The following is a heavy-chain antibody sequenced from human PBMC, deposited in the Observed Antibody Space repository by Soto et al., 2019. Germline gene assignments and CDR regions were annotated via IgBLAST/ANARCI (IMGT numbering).Heavy chain of an antibody. CDR3: ARHGDYYYGSGSYSKRYFDY. J-gene: IGHJ4*02. D-gene: IGHD3-10*01. CDR2: MYYSGNTYNT. Sequence: SETLSLTCTVSGGSIRSNSYYWGWIRQPPGKGPEWIRSMYYSGNTYNTYYNPSLKSRVTMSVDTSKNQFSLTLTSVTAADTAVYFCARHGDYYYGSGSYSKRYFDYWGQGTLVTVSS. CDR1: GGSIRSNSYY. V-gene: IGHV4-39*01.